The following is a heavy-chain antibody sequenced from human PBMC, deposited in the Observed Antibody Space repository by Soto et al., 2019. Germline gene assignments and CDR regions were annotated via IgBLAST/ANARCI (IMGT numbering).Heavy chain of an antibody. CDR2: IWHDGSLQ. CDR1: GFTFSTYG. CDR3: VRDLWSTYCSTTCCTDFDS. V-gene: IGHV3-33*01. D-gene: IGHD2-2*01. Sequence: GGSLRLSCAASGFTFSTYGIHWVRQAPGKGLEWVALIWHDGSLQYYADSVKGRFTISRDYSKNTVYLQMNSLRAEDTAVDYCVRDLWSTYCSTTCCTDFDSWCQETHLPVSS. J-gene: IGHJ4*02.